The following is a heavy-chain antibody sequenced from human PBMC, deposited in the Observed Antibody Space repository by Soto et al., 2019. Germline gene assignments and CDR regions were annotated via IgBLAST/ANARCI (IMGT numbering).Heavy chain of an antibody. D-gene: IGHD3-10*01. CDR2: ISAYNGNT. CDR1: GYTFTSYG. J-gene: IGHJ3*02. Sequence: ASVKVSCKASGYTFTSYGISWVRQAPGQGLEWMGWISAYNGNTNYAQKLQGRVTMTTDTSTSTAYMKLRSLRSDDTAVYYCARDYYGSGSYYYDAFDIWGQGTMVTVSS. CDR3: ARDYYGSGSYYYDAFDI. V-gene: IGHV1-18*01.